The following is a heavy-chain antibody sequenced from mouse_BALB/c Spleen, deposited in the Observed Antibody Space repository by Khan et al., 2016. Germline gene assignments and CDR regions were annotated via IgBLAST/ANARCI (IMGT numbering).Heavy chain of an antibody. Sequence: EVELVESGGGLVKPGGSLKLSCAASGFTFSSYAMSWVRQTPEKRLEWVASISSGGNTFYPDSLKGRFTISRDNARNILYLQMSSLRSEDTAMYYCTRGVTTVVDYFDYWCQGTTLTVSS. V-gene: IGHV5-6-5*01. CDR3: TRGVTTVVDYFDY. CDR1: GFTFSSYA. J-gene: IGHJ2*01. D-gene: IGHD1-1*01. CDR2: ISSGGNT.